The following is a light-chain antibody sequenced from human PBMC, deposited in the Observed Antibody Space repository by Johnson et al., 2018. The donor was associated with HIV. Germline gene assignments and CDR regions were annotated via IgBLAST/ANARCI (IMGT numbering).Light chain of an antibody. CDR2: DNN. CDR1: SSNIGNNF. V-gene: IGLV1-51*01. Sequence: QSLLTQPPSVSAAPGQKVSISCSGSSSNIGNNFISWYQQLPGSAPKLLIYDNNKRPSGIPDRFSGSKSGTSTTLGITALQPGDEADYYGGTWDSSLTAYVFGTGTKVTV. J-gene: IGLJ1*01. CDR3: GTWDSSLTAYV.